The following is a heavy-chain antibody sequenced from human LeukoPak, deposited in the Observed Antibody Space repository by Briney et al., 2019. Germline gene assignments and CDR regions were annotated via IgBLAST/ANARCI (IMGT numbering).Heavy chain of an antibody. J-gene: IGHJ4*02. D-gene: IGHD5-24*01. CDR3: ARQGKDGYRVVDY. CDR2: IWPDDSDK. CDR1: GYSFTSYW. V-gene: IGHV5-51*01. Sequence: GESLKISCKGSGYSFTSYWIGWVRQVPGKGLEWMGIIWPDDSDKRYSPSSQGQVTISADKSISTAYLQWSSLKASDTAIYYCARQGKDGYRVVDYWGQGTLVTVSS.